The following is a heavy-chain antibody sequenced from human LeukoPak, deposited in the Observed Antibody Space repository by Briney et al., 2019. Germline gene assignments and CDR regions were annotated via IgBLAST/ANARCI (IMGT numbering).Heavy chain of an antibody. V-gene: IGHV4-4*07. Sequence: PSETLSLTCTVSGGSISSYYWSWIRQPAGEGLEWIGRLHTSGSTHYNPSLKSRVTISVDTSKNQFSLKLSSVTAADTAVYYCARLSMVRGVTRYYYYYMDVWGKGTTVTISS. J-gene: IGHJ6*03. CDR3: ARLSMVRGVTRYYYYYMDV. D-gene: IGHD3-10*01. CDR2: LHTSGST. CDR1: GGSISSYY.